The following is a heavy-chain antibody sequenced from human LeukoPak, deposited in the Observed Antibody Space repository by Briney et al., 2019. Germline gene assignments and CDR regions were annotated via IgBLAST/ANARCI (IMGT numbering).Heavy chain of an antibody. J-gene: IGHJ3*02. Sequence: GESLRLSCAASGFTFSSYSMNWVRQAPGKGLEWVSSISSSSSYIYYADSVKGRFTISRDNAKNSLYLQMNSLRAEDTAVYYCARDLQLERAFDIWGQGTMVTVSS. CDR2: ISSSSSYI. CDR3: ARDLQLERAFDI. V-gene: IGHV3-21*01. D-gene: IGHD1-1*01. CDR1: GFTFSSYS.